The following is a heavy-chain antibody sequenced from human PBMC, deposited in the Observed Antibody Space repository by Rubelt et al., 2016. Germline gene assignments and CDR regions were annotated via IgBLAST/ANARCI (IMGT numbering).Heavy chain of an antibody. D-gene: IGHD3-22*01. V-gene: IGHV1-69*06. Sequence: QVQLVQSGAEVKKPGSSVKVSCKASGGTFSSYAISWVRQAPGQGLEWMGGILPIFGTANYAQKFQGRVRIAADKSTSTAYMELSSLRSEDTAVYYCARDLVGVVITTHDAFDIWGQGTMVTVSS. CDR1: GGTFSSYA. J-gene: IGHJ3*02. CDR3: ARDLVGVVITTHDAFDI. CDR2: ILPIFGTA.